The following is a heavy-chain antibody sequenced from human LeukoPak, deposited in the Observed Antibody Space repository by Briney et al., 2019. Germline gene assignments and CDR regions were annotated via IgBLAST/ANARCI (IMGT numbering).Heavy chain of an antibody. CDR2: IYYSGST. V-gene: IGHV4-30-4*01. Sequence: SQTLSLTCTVSGGSISSGDYYWSWIRQPPGKGLEWIGYIYYSGSTYYNPSLKSRVTISVDTSKSQFSLKLSSVTAADTAVYYCAREGSGYNWFDPWGQGTLVTVSS. J-gene: IGHJ5*02. CDR3: AREGSGYNWFDP. CDR1: GGSISSGDYY. D-gene: IGHD3-22*01.